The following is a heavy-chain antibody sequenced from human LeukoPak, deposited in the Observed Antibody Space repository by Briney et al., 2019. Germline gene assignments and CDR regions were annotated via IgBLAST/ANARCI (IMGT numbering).Heavy chain of an antibody. CDR2: INTDGSTI. V-gene: IGHV3-48*03. CDR3: ARRSHMTYGSFDY. D-gene: IGHD3-10*01. Sequence: PGGSLRLSCAASGFSFSYYEMNWVRQAPGKGLEWVSYINTDGSTIYEADSVKGRFAISRDNTGNSLYLQMNSLRAEGTAIYYCARRSHMTYGSFDYWGQGILVTVSS. J-gene: IGHJ4*02. CDR1: GFSFSYYE.